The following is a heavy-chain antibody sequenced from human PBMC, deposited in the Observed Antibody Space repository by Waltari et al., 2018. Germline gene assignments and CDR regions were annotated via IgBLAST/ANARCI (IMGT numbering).Heavy chain of an antibody. V-gene: IGHV4-34*01. Sequence: QVQLQQWGAGLLKPSEPLSLTCAVYGGSFSGYYWSWIRQPPGKGLEWIGEINHSGSTNYNPSLKSRVTISVDTSKNQFSLKLSSVTAADTAVYYCARGRRTYYDFWSGYLNAYGMDVWGQGTTVTVSS. CDR3: ARGRRTYYDFWSGYLNAYGMDV. D-gene: IGHD3-3*01. CDR1: GGSFSGYY. CDR2: INHSGST. J-gene: IGHJ6*02.